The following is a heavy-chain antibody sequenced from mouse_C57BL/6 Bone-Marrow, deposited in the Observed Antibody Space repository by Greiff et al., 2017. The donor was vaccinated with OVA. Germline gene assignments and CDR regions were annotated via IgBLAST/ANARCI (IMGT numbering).Heavy chain of an antibody. CDR1: GYTFTDYY. V-gene: IGHV1-76*01. D-gene: IGHD2-2*01. CDR2: IYPGSGNT. CDR3: ARGGYPAWFAY. Sequence: VQLQQSGAELVRPGASVKLSCKASGYTFTDYYINWVKQRPGQGLEWIARIYPGSGNTYYNEKFKGKATLTAEKSSRTAYMQLSSLTSEDSAVYFCARGGYPAWFAYWGQGTLVTVSA. J-gene: IGHJ3*01.